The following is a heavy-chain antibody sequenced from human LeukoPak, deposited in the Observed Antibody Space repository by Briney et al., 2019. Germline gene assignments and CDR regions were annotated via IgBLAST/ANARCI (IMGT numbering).Heavy chain of an antibody. Sequence: GGSLRLSCVVSGITLSNYGMSWVRQAPGKGLEWVSGISERGGSTNYADSVKGRFIISRDNAKNSLSLQMNSLRVEDTAVYYCARDPYYDFWSDYGTEAFDIWGQGTMVTVSS. CDR1: GITLSNYG. V-gene: IGHV3-23*01. CDR3: ARDPYYDFWSDYGTEAFDI. CDR2: ISERGGST. J-gene: IGHJ3*02. D-gene: IGHD3-3*01.